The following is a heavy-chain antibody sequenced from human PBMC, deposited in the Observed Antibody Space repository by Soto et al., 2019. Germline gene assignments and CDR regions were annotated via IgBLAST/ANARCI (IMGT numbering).Heavy chain of an antibody. J-gene: IGHJ4*02. CDR2: ITKNGRNK. CDR3: GRCNGDDCHSPFDY. V-gene: IGHV3-30*03. Sequence: QVQLVESGGGVVQPGGSLRLSCAASGFTFCNFGMHWVRQAPGKGLEWVADITKNGRNKDYADSVKGRLAISRDNSKNTLELQMNSLRVEDTAMYYCGRCNGDDCHSPFDYWGQGTLVTVSS. D-gene: IGHD2-8*01. CDR1: GFTFCNFG.